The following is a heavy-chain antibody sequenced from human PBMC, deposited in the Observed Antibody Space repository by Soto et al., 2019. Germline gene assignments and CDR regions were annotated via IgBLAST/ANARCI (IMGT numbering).Heavy chain of an antibody. CDR2: ISSSGSTI. D-gene: IGHD3-10*01. CDR3: ARDGADYYYGMDV. CDR1: GFTFSSYA. V-gene: IGHV3-48*03. Sequence: EVQLLESGGGLVQPGGSLRLSCAASGFTFSSYAMSWVRQAPGKGLEWVSYISSSGSTIYYADSVKGRFTISRDNAKNSLYLQMSSLRAEDTAVYYCARDGADYYYGMDVWGQGTTVTVSS. J-gene: IGHJ6*02.